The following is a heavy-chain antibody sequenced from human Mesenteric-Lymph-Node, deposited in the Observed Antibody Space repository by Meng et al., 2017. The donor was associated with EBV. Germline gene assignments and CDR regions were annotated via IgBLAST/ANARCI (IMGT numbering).Heavy chain of an antibody. D-gene: IGHD4-17*01. Sequence: QLPLQESAAGLVKPSQTLALTCTVPGGSINSVGYSWSWIRQSPEKGLEWIGYVHHSGLTYYNPSLETRVIISLERSKNQFSLKLTSVTAADTAVYYCAGGDYVNQFNYWGQGTLVTVSS. V-gene: IGHV4-30-2*06. CDR1: GGSINSVGYS. J-gene: IGHJ4*02. CDR2: VHHSGLT. CDR3: AGGDYVNQFNY.